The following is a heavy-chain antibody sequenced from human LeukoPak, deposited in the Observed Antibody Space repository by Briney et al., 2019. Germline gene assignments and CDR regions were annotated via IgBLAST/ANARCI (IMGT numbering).Heavy chain of an antibody. Sequence: SETLSLTCTVSGGSISSYYWSWIRQPPGKGLEWVGYIYDSGSTNYNPSLKSRVTISVDTSKNQFSLTLSSVTAADPAVYYCARGLDSGWSGVSPYYYGMDLWGQGTTVTVSS. CDR1: GGSISSYY. V-gene: IGHV4-59*01. CDR3: ARGLDSGWSGVSPYYYGMDL. J-gene: IGHJ6*02. D-gene: IGHD6-19*01. CDR2: IYDSGST.